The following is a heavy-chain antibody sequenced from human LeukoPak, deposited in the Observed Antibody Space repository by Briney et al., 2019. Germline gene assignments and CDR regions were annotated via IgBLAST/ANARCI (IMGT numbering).Heavy chain of an antibody. V-gene: IGHV3-48*01. D-gene: IGHD2-21*01. CDR2: VSSSSSTI. J-gene: IGHJ4*01. Sequence: GGSLRLSCAAAGFTFSSYSMNWVRQAPGKGLEWVSYVSSSSSTIYYADSVKGRFTISRDNAKNSLYLQMNSLRAEYTAVYYCAKAPVTSCRGAFCYPFDYWGHGTLVTVSS. CDR1: GFTFSSYS. CDR3: AKAPVTSCRGAFCYPFDY.